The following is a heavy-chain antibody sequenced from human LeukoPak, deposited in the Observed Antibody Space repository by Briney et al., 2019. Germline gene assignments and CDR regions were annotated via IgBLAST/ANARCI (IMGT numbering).Heavy chain of an antibody. CDR1: GFTFSSYW. J-gene: IGHJ1*01. CDR3: ARAPTEIGGYYPEYFRH. CDR2: IKSDGST. Sequence: GGSLRLSCAASGFTFSSYWMHWVRQAPGKGLVWVSRIKSDGSTRYADSVKGRFTISRDNAKNTVSLQMNSLRAEDTGVYYCARAPTEIGGYYPEYFRHWGQGTLVTVSP. D-gene: IGHD3-22*01. V-gene: IGHV3-74*01.